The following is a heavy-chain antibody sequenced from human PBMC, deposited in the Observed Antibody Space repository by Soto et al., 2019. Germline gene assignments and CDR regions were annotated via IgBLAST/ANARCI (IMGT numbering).Heavy chain of an antibody. CDR2: INHSGST. CDR1: GGSFSGYY. J-gene: IGHJ6*02. CDR3: ARGAHYYDSSGYYWGYYYYYGMDV. Sequence: SETLSLTCAVYGGSFSGYYWSWIRQPPGKGLEWIGEINHSGSTNYNPSLKSRVTISVGTSKNQFSLKLSSVTAADTAVYYCARGAHYYDSSGYYWGYYYYYGMDVWGQGTTVTVSS. V-gene: IGHV4-34*01. D-gene: IGHD3-22*01.